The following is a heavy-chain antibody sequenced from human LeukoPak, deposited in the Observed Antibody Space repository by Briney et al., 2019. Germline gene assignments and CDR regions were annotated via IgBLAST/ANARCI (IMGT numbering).Heavy chain of an antibody. V-gene: IGHV3-23*01. CDR3: AKVATLFIAAAGPLDY. CDR2: ISGSGGST. CDR1: GFTFSSYA. J-gene: IGHJ4*02. D-gene: IGHD6-13*01. Sequence: PGGSLRLSCAASGFTFSSYAMSWVRQAPGKGLEWVSAISGSGGSTYYADSVKGRFTISRDNSKNTLYLQMNSLRAEDTAVYYCAKVATLFIAAAGPLDYWGQGTLVTVSS.